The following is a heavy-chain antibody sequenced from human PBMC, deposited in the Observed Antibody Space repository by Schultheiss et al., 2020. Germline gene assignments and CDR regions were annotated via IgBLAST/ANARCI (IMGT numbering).Heavy chain of an antibody. CDR3: TREVRVVGASYYYYYMDV. CDR1: GFTFGDYA. CDR2: IRSKAYGGTT. Sequence: GGSLRLSCTASGFTFGDYAMSWFRQAPGKGLEWVGFIRSKAYGGTTEYAASVKGRFTISRDDSKSIAYLQMNSLKTEDTAVYYCTREVRVVGASYYYYYMDVWGKGTTVTVSS. D-gene: IGHD1-26*01. V-gene: IGHV3-49*03. J-gene: IGHJ6*03.